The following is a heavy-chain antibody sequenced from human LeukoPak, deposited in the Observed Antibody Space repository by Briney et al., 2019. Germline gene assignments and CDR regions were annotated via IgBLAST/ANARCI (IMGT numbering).Heavy chain of an antibody. J-gene: IGHJ6*02. Sequence: GGSLRLSCAASGFTFSSYWMHWVRQAPGKGLVWVSRIKSDGSSTSYADSVKGRFTISRDNAKNTLYLQMNSLRAEDTAVYYCARDQGVAGTNHGMDVWGQGTTVTVSS. D-gene: IGHD6-19*01. V-gene: IGHV3-74*01. CDR3: ARDQGVAGTNHGMDV. CDR2: IKSDGSST. CDR1: GFTFSSYW.